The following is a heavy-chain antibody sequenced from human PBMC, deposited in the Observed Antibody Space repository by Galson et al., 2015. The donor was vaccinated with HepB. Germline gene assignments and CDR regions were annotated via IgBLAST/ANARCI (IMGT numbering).Heavy chain of an antibody. CDR3: VRNSGSYTVDF. Sequence: PALVKPTQTLTLTCTFSGFSLNTYEMSMGWIRQPPGKTLEWLARIDWEDDKYYSTSLKTRLTISKDTSKNQVVLTMTNMDPADTATYYCVRNSGSYTVDFWGQGTLVTVSS. D-gene: IGHD1-26*01. J-gene: IGHJ4*02. CDR1: GFSLNTYEMS. CDR2: IDWEDDK. V-gene: IGHV2-70*11.